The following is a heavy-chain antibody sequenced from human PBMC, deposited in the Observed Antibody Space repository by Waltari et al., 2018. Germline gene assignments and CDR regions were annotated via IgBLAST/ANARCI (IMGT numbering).Heavy chain of an antibody. V-gene: IGHV4-38-2*01. CDR2: IYHSGST. CDR1: GYSISSGYY. CDR3: ARQIAVAGTVWFDP. D-gene: IGHD6-19*01. J-gene: IGHJ5*02. Sequence: QGQLQESCPGLVKPSETLPLTCAVSGYSISSGYYWGWLRPPPGKGLEWSGSIYHSGSTSYNPSLKSRVTISVDTSKTQFSLKLSSVTAADTAVYYCARQIAVAGTVWFDPWGQGTLVTVSS.